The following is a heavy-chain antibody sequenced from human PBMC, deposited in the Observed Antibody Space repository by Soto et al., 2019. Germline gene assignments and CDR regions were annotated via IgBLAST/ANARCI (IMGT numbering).Heavy chain of an antibody. J-gene: IGHJ4*02. D-gene: IGHD3-10*01. Sequence: QVQLQESGPGLVKPSQTLSLTCTVSGGSISSGGYSWSWIRQHPGKGLEWIGYIYYTGSTYYNPSLKSRVTISVDTSKNQFSLKLSSVTAADTAVYYCATLYMVRGVRTFDYWGQGTLVTVSS. V-gene: IGHV4-31*03. CDR2: IYYTGST. CDR1: GGSISSGGYS. CDR3: ATLYMVRGVRTFDY.